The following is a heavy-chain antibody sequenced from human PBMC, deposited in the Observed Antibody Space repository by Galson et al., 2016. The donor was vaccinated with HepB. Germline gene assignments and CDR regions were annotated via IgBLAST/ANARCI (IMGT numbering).Heavy chain of an antibody. Sequence: SLRLSCAASGFAFSSHGLYWVRQAPGKGLEWASVIWSDGSNKYYADSVKGRSTISRDNSKNTLYLQMNSLRAEDTAVYFCAREGHYSAWFVIDYWGQGTLVTVSS. CDR1: GFAFSSHG. J-gene: IGHJ4*02. D-gene: IGHD6-19*01. CDR3: AREGHYSAWFVIDY. V-gene: IGHV3-33*01. CDR2: IWSDGSNK.